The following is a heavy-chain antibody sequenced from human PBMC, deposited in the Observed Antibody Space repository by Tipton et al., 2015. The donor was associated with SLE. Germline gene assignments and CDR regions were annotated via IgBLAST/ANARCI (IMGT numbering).Heavy chain of an antibody. CDR2: IYASGST. CDR3: ARDLRPGGNWFDPWAGSWFDP. CDR1: GDSISSSSYY. Sequence: TLSLTCIVSGDSISSSSYYWSWIRQPAGKGLEWIGRIYASGSTNYNPSLKSRATISVDTSKNQFSLNLSSVTAADTAVYYCARDLRPGGNWFDPWAGSWFDPWGQGTLVTVSS. V-gene: IGHV4-61*02. D-gene: IGHD4-23*01. J-gene: IGHJ5*02.